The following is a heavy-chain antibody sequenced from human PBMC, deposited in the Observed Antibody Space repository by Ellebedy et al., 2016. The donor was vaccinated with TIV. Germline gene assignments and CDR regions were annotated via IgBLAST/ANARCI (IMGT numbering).Heavy chain of an antibody. V-gene: IGHV4-59*08. CDR1: GGSISSYY. CDR2: IYYSGST. Sequence: MPSETLSLTCTVSGGSISSYYWSWIRQPPGKGLEWIGYIYYSGSTNYNPSLKSRVTISVDTSKNQFSLKLSSVPAADTAVYYCARHKEGYCTNGVCSYFDYWGQGTLVTVSS. J-gene: IGHJ4*02. D-gene: IGHD2-8*01. CDR3: ARHKEGYCTNGVCSYFDY.